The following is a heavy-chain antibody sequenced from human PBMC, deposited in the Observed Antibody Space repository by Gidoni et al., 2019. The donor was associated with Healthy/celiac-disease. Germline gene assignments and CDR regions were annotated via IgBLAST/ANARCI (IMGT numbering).Heavy chain of an antibody. D-gene: IGHD6-19*01. CDR1: GGSISSYY. J-gene: IGHJ3*02. CDR3: ARDRSSGWSHDAFDI. V-gene: IGHV4-59*01. CDR2: IYYSGST. Sequence: QVQLQESGPGLVKPSETLSLTCTVSGGSISSYYWSWIRQPPGKGLEWIGYIYYSGSTNYNPSLKSRVTISVDTSKNQFSLKLSSVTAADTAVYYCARDRSSGWSHDAFDIWGQGTMVTVSS.